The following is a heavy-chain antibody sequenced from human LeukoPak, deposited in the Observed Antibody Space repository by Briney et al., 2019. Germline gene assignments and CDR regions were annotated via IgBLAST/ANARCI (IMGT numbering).Heavy chain of an antibody. Sequence: SQTLSLTCTVSGGSISSGDYYWSWIRQPPGKGLEWIGYIYYSGSTYYNPSLKSRVTISVDTSKNQFSLKLSSVTAADTAVYYCAREPLVVPAAISYYGMDVWGHGTTVTVSS. CDR3: AREPLVVPAAISYYGMDV. D-gene: IGHD2-2*01. J-gene: IGHJ6*02. V-gene: IGHV4-30-4*01. CDR2: IYYSGST. CDR1: GGSISSGDYY.